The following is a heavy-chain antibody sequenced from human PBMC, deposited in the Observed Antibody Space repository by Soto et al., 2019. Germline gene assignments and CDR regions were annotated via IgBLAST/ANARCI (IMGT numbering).Heavy chain of an antibody. J-gene: IGHJ4*02. Sequence: GGSLRLSCAASGFTFSSFAMSWVRQAPGKGLEWVSVISESGGSTYYADSVKGRFTISRDNSKSMLYLQMNSLRGDDTAIYYCEKAISGYYAPSDYWGQGTQVNVSS. CDR3: EKAISGYYAPSDY. CDR1: GFTFSSFA. CDR2: ISESGGST. D-gene: IGHD3-22*01. V-gene: IGHV3-23*01.